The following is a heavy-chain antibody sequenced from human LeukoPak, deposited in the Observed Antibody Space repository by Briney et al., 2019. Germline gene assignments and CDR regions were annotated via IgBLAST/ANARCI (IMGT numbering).Heavy chain of an antibody. CDR3: ASMSAYDYFFNY. J-gene: IGHJ4*02. Sequence: SETLSLTCTVSGGSISSSYWSWIRQPPGKGLEWIGYFYYRGSTNYNPSLKSRVSISVDTSKNQLSLKLSSVTAADTAVYYCASMSAYDYFFNYWGQGTLVTVSS. CDR2: FYYRGST. CDR1: GGSISSSY. D-gene: IGHD5-12*01. V-gene: IGHV4-59*01.